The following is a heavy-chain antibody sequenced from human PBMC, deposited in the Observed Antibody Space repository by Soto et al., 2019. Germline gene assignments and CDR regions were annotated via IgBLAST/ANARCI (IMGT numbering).Heavy chain of an antibody. CDR3: ARDPDAEYSGNYHTPRSLDS. V-gene: IGHV3-74*03. D-gene: IGHD1-26*01. Sequence: GGSLRLSCVSSGFTLSNHWMYLVRQVPGKGLVWVSRISTDGSKTEYADSVQGRFTISRDNAKNTMFLQVDSLRVEDTALYYCARDPDAEYSGNYHTPRSLDSWGQGTQVTVSS. CDR1: GFTLSNHW. J-gene: IGHJ4*02. CDR2: ISTDGSKT.